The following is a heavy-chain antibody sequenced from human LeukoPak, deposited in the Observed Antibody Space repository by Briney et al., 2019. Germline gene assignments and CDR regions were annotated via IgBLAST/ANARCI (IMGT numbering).Heavy chain of an antibody. V-gene: IGHV3-9*01. D-gene: IGHD3-10*01. CDR1: GFTFDDYA. J-gene: IGHJ4*02. CDR2: ISWNSGSI. Sequence: GGSLRLSCAASGFTFDDYAMHWVRQAPGKGLEWVSGISWNSGSIGYADSVKGRFTISRDNAKNSLCLQMNSLRAEDTALYYCAKALGGGFGELDYWGQGTLVTVSS. CDR3: AKALGGGFGELDY.